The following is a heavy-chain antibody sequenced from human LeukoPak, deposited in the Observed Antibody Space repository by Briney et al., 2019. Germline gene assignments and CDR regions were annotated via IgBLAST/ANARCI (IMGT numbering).Heavy chain of an antibody. CDR3: ARQKRNSSGWYGDY. V-gene: IGHV4-30-4*01. Sequence: SQTLSLTCTVSGGSISSGDYYWSWIRQPPGKGLEWIGYIYYTGSTYYNPSLKSRVTISVDTSKNQFSLKLSPVTAADTAVYYCARQKRNSSGWYGDYWGQGTLVTVSS. J-gene: IGHJ4*02. D-gene: IGHD6-19*01. CDR2: IYYTGST. CDR1: GGSISSGDYY.